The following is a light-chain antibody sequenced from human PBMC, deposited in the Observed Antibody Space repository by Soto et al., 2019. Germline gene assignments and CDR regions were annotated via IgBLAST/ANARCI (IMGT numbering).Light chain of an antibody. CDR1: QSVNSN. V-gene: IGKV3-11*01. CDR2: DAS. J-gene: IGKJ2*01. Sequence: EIVLTQSPATLSLSPGERATLSCRASQSVNSNLAWYQQKPGQAPMLLIFDASNRATGIPARFSGSGYGTDFTLTISSLEPEDFAVYYCQQRSNWPPYTFGQGTKLEIK. CDR3: QQRSNWPPYT.